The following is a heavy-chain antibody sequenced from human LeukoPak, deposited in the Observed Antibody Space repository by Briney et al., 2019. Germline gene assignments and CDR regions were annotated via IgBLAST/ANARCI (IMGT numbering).Heavy chain of an antibody. V-gene: IGHV3-7*03. CDR2: IKQDGSEK. CDR3: AKDISGSGIYYFDY. D-gene: IGHD3-10*01. CDR1: GFTISSYW. J-gene: IGHJ4*02. Sequence: GGSLRLSCAASGFTISSYWMNWVRQAPGKGLEWVANIKQDGSEKKYVDSVKGRFTISRDNAKNSLYLQMNSLRAEDTALYYCAKDISGSGIYYFDYWGQGTLVTVSS.